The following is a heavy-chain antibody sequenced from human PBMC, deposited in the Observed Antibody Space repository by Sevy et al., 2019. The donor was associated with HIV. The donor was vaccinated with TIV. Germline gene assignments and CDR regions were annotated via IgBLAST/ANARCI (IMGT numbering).Heavy chain of an antibody. CDR3: ATDHPPEQLVSDY. J-gene: IGHJ4*02. Sequence: GGSLRLSCAVSGFTFSSAWMSWFRQTPGKRLEWVGRIESKIDGGTIYYAAPVKGRFSISRDDSKNTLLLQMNSLKTEDTTVYYCATDHPPEQLVSDYWGQGTLVTVSS. CDR2: IESKIDGGTI. CDR1: GFTFSSAW. D-gene: IGHD6-6*01. V-gene: IGHV3-15*04.